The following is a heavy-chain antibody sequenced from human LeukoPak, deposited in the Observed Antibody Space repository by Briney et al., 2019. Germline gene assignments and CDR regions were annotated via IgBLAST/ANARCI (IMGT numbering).Heavy chain of an antibody. V-gene: IGHV1-2*02. D-gene: IGHD6-19*01. CDR3: ARVNGQWLVEYYFDY. CDR2: INPNSGGT. Sequence: ASVKVSCKASGGTFSSYAISWVRQAPGQGLEWMGWINPNSGGTNYAQKFQGRVTMTRDTSISTAYMELSRLRSDDTAVYYCARVNGQWLVEYYFDYWGQGTLVTVSS. CDR1: GGTFSSYA. J-gene: IGHJ4*02.